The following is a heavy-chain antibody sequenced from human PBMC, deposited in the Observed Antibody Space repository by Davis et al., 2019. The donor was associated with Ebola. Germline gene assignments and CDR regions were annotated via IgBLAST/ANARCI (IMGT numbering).Heavy chain of an antibody. CDR3: ARATGVGYSYLPLHFDH. J-gene: IGHJ4*02. D-gene: IGHD5-18*01. V-gene: IGHV5-51*01. CDR2: IYPGDSDT. CDR1: GYRFTSYW. Sequence: GESLKISCKGSGYRFTSYWIGWVRQMPGKGLEWMGIIYPGDSDTRYSPSFQGQVTISADKSINTAYLQWSSLKASDSAMYFCARATGVGYSYLPLHFDHWGQGALVTVSS.